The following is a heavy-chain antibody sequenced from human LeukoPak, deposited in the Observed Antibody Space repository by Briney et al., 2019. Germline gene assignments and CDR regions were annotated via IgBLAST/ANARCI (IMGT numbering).Heavy chain of an antibody. CDR1: GGSLSSYY. Sequence: SETLSLTCTVSGGSLSSYYWSWIRQPPGKGLEWIGYIYYSGSTNYNPSLKSRVTISVDTSKNQFSLKLSSVTAADTAVYYCARRGVGATRGAFDIWGQGTMVTVSS. CDR3: ARRGVGATRGAFDI. D-gene: IGHD1-26*01. V-gene: IGHV4-59*08. J-gene: IGHJ3*02. CDR2: IYYSGST.